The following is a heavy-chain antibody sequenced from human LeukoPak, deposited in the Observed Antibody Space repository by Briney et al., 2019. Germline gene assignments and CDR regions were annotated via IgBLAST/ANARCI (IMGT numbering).Heavy chain of an antibody. J-gene: IGHJ4*02. CDR3: AKKRIAAAGKNDFDY. V-gene: IGHV3-23*01. Sequence: GGSLRLSCAASGFTFSSYAVSWVRQAPGKGLEWVSLISGSASLTYYADSVKGRFAISRDNSKNTVYLQMNSLRVEDTAVYHCAKKRIAAAGKNDFDYWGQGTLVTVSS. CDR1: GFTFSSYA. D-gene: IGHD6-13*01. CDR2: ISGSASLT.